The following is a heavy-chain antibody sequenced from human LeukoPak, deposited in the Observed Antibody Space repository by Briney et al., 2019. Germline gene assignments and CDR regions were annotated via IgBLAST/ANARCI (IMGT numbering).Heavy chain of an antibody. CDR2: ISYDGSNK. CDR1: GFTFSSYA. CDR3: ARDSVGATNYFDY. D-gene: IGHD1-26*01. Sequence: GGSLRLSCAASGFTFSSYAMHWVRQAPGKELEWVAVISYDGSNKYYADSVKGRFTTSRDNSKNTLYLQMNSLRAEDTAVYYCARDSVGATNYFDYWGQGTLVTVSS. J-gene: IGHJ4*02. V-gene: IGHV3-30-3*01.